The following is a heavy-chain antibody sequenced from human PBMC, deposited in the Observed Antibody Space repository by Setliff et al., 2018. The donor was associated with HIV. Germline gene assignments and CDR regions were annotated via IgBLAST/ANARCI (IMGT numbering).Heavy chain of an antibody. J-gene: IGHJ6*03. CDR3: ARVAEMATIGYNYFYMDV. CDR1: GGTFRSYG. D-gene: IGHD5-12*01. CDR2: IIPMFGTT. Sequence: RASVKVSCKASGGTFRSYGISWVRQAPGQGPEWMAGIIPMFGTTNYAQKFQGRVTITADESTSTAYMELSSLRSDDTAVYYCARVAEMATIGYNYFYMDVWGQGTTVTVSS. V-gene: IGHV1-69*13.